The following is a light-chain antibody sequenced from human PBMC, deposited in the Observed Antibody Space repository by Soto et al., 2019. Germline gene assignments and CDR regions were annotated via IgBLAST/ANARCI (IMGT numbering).Light chain of an antibody. V-gene: IGKV1-27*01. CDR3: XXXXXAPRT. CDR1: QGISNY. J-gene: IGKJ1*01. CDR2: AAS. Sequence: DIQMTQSPSSLSASVGDTVTITCRASQGISNYLAWYQQKPGQVPNLLIYAASTLQSGVPSRFSGSGSGTDFTLTXXXXRXXXXXXXXXXXXXXAPRTFGQGTKVEI.